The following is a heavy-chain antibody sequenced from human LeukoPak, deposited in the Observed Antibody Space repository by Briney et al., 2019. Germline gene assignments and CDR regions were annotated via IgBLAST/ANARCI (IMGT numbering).Heavy chain of an antibody. Sequence: ASVKVSCKVSGYTFTGYYMHWVRQAPGQGLEWMGWINPNSGGTNYAQKFQGRVTMTRDTSISTAYMELSRLRSDDTAVYYCARGGPKNIKGGYYYYYYMDVWGKGTTVTVSS. CDR2: INPNSGGT. CDR1: GYTFTGYY. V-gene: IGHV1-2*02. D-gene: IGHD1/OR15-1a*01. CDR3: ARGGPKNIKGGYYYYYYMDV. J-gene: IGHJ6*03.